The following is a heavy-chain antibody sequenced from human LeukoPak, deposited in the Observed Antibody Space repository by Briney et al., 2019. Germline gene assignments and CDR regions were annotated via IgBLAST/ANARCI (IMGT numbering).Heavy chain of an antibody. CDR1: GGSISSYY. Sequence: SETLSLTCTVSGGSISSYYWSWIRQPPGKGLEWIGYIYYSGSTNYNPSLKSRVTISVDTSKNQFSLKLSSVTAADTAVYYCARAPIVRATPDYYYYYGMDVWGQGTTVTVSS. V-gene: IGHV4-59*01. CDR2: IYYSGST. CDR3: ARAPIVRATPDYYYYYGMDV. D-gene: IGHD1-26*01. J-gene: IGHJ6*02.